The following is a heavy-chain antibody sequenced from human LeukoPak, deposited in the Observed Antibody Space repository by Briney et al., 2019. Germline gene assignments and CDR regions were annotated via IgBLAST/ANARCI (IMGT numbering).Heavy chain of an antibody. D-gene: IGHD3-9*01. CDR3: ARERYDILTGYYTFDY. V-gene: IGHV4-4*07. CDR1: GGSISSYY. Sequence: SETPSLTCTVSGGSISSYYWSWIRQPAGKGLEWIGRIYTSGSTNYNPSLKSRVTMSVDTSKNQFSLKLSSVTAADTAVYYCARERYDILTGYYTFDYWGQGPWSPSPQ. J-gene: IGHJ4*02. CDR2: IYTSGST.